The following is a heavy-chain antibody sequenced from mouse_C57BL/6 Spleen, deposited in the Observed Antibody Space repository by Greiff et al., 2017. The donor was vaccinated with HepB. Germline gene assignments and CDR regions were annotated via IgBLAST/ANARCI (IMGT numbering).Heavy chain of an antibody. CDR3: ARSSGTTALGYFDY. V-gene: IGHV1-64*01. Sequence: VQLQQPGAELVKPGASVKLSCKASGYTFTSYWMHWVKLRPGQGLEWIGMIHPNSGSTNYNEKFKSKATLTVDKSSSTAYMQLSSLTSEDSAVYYCARSSGTTALGYFDYWGQGTTLTVSS. CDR2: IHPNSGST. CDR1: GYTFTSYW. J-gene: IGHJ2*01. D-gene: IGHD1-2*01.